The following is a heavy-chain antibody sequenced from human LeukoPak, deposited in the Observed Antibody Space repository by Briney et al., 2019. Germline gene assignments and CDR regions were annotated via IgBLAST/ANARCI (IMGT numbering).Heavy chain of an antibody. D-gene: IGHD2-15*01. J-gene: IGHJ4*02. CDR2: IIPIFGTA. V-gene: IGHV1-69*13. CDR1: GGTFSSYA. CDR3: AREGAFLCSGGSCHSK. Sequence: ASVKVSCKASGGTFSSYAISWVRQAPGQGLEWMGGIIPIFGTANYAQKFQGRVTITADESTSTAYMELSSLRSEDTAVYYCAREGAFLCSGGSCHSKWGQGTLVTVSS.